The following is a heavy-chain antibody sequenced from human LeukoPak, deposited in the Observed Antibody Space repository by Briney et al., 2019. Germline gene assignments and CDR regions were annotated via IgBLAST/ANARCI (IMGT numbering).Heavy chain of an antibody. D-gene: IGHD3-22*01. CDR3: ARIHYDSSVYLDY. CDR1: GYTLTELS. V-gene: IGHV1-46*01. J-gene: IGHJ4*02. CDR2: INPSSGST. Sequence: GASVKVSCKVSGYTLTELSMHWVRQAPGQGLEWMGIINPSSGSTSYPQKFQGRVTMTRDMSTTTVYMQLNILRSEDTAVYYCARIHYDSSVYLDYWGQGTLVTVSS.